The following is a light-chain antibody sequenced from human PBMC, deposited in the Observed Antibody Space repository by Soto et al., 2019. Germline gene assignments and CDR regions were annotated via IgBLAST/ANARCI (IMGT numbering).Light chain of an antibody. CDR2: GAS. V-gene: IGKV4-1*01. CDR3: QQHYSTPLT. CDR1: QSVLYSSNNKNY. J-gene: IGKJ5*01. Sequence: DIVLTQSPDSLAVSLGERATINCKSSQSVLYSSNNKNYFVWYQQKPGQPPKLLISGASTRESGVPDRFSGSGSGTDFTLTISSXQAEDVAVYYCQQHYSTPLTFGQGTRLEIK.